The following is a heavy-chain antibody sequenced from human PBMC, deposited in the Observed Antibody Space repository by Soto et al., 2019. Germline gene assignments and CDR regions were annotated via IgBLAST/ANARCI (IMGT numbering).Heavy chain of an antibody. V-gene: IGHV3-23*01. J-gene: IGHJ2*01. D-gene: IGHD1-26*01. CDR3: FQAEGGIRATVPVSAVLLNRSSDL. Sequence: KGLDWVSTLSGSGGSTYYAASVKGRFTISRDNSKDTLYLEMNSLRGEDTDVFFCFQAEGGIRATVPVSAVLLNRSSDL. CDR2: LSGSGGST.